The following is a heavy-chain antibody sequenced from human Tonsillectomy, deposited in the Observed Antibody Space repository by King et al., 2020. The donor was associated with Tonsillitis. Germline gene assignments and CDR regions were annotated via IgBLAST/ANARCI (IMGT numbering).Heavy chain of an antibody. CDR2: ISGTVGDT. CDR1: GFTFSSFA. CDR3: AKDLPDGSGWYRDFFDY. V-gene: IGHV3-23*04. J-gene: IGHJ4*02. Sequence: DVQLVESGGDLVQPGGSLRLSCAASGFTFSSFAMSWVRQAPGKGLEWVSTISGTVGDTYYAASVKGRFTISSDNSKNTLSLQMNSLRAEDTAVYYCAKDLPDGSGWYRDFFDYWGQGTLVTVSS. D-gene: IGHD6-19*01.